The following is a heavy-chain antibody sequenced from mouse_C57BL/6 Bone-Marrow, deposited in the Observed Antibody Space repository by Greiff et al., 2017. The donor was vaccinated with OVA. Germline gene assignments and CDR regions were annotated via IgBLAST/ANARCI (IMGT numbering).Heavy chain of an antibody. J-gene: IGHJ2*01. CDR3: AIPYDGSPDFDY. CDR2: IDPSDSYT. Sequence: QVQLQQSGAELVKPGASVKLSCKASGYTFTSYWMQWVKQRPGQGLEWIGEIDPSDSYTNYNQKFKGKATLTVDTSSSTAYMQLSSLTSEDSAVYYCAIPYDGSPDFDYWGQGTTLTVSS. CDR1: GYTFTSYW. D-gene: IGHD2-3*01. V-gene: IGHV1-50*01.